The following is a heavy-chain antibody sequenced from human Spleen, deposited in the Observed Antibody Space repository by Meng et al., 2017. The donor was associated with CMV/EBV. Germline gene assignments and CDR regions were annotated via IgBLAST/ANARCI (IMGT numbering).Heavy chain of an antibody. Sequence: EVQLVESGGGLVKPGGSVRLSGAASGFTFSSYSMNWVRQAPGKGLEWVSSISSSSSYIYYADSVKGRFTISRDNAKNSLYLQMNSLRAEDTAVYYCARDPLSCYYDSSGYWSWGQGTLVTVSS. D-gene: IGHD3-22*01. J-gene: IGHJ5*02. V-gene: IGHV3-21*01. CDR2: ISSSSSYI. CDR1: GFTFSSYS. CDR3: ARDPLSCYYDSSGYWS.